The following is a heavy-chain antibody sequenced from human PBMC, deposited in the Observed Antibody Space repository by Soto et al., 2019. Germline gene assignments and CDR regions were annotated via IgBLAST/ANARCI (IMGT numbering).Heavy chain of an antibody. D-gene: IGHD2-21*02. CDR1: GDTFTDYY. V-gene: IGHV1-46*01. J-gene: IGHJ4*02. Sequence: QVQLVQSGAEVKKPGASVKVSCKASGDTFTDYYIHWVRQAPGQGLEWMGTVNPSGGHTTYAQHFLGRMNMTRDTSTSTLYMELTSLTSEDTAVYYCARGAHVVVVTAALDYWGQGTLVTVSS. CDR3: ARGAHVVVVTAALDY. CDR2: VNPSGGHT.